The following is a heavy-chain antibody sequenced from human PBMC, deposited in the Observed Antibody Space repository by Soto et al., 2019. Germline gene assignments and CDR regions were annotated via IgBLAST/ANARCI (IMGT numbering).Heavy chain of an antibody. D-gene: IGHD5-12*01. CDR3: AREASGYPAFFDL. J-gene: IGHJ4*02. V-gene: IGHV4-30-4*01. CDR2: IHYSGST. Sequence: QVQLQESGPGLVKPSQTLSLTCTVSGGAISSGHYYWTWIRQSPGKGLEWIGHIHYSGSTFYNPSLKSRVTMSVDTSKTQISLKLSSVTAADTAVYYCAREASGYPAFFDLWGLGTLVTVSS. CDR1: GGAISSGHYY.